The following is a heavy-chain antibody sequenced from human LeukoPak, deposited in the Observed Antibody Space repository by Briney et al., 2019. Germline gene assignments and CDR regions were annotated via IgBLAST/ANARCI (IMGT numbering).Heavy chain of an antibody. Sequence: SETLSLTCTVSGGSISSSSYYWGWIRQPPGKGLEWIGSIYYSGSTYYNPSLKSRVTISVDTSKNQFSLKLSSVTAADTAVYYCARVGRTPQGWWFDPWGQGTLVTVSS. V-gene: IGHV4-39*01. CDR3: ARVGRTPQGWWFDP. CDR2: IYYSGST. CDR1: GGSISSSSYY. J-gene: IGHJ5*02. D-gene: IGHD1-1*01.